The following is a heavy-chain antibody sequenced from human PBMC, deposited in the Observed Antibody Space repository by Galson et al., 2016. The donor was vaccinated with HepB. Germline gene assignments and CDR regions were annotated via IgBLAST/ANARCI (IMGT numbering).Heavy chain of an antibody. J-gene: IGHJ4*02. CDR3: GRLPGTRTSPIDY. V-gene: IGHV5-10-1*01. Sequence: QSGAEVKKPGESLKISCRGSGYIFRSYWITWVRQMPGKGLEYVGRVDPGDSDTNYNPSFEGHVSISADKSISTAYLQWTSLKASDSGMYYCGRLPGTRTSPIDYWGQVTLVTVSS. D-gene: IGHD1-1*01. CDR1: GYIFRSYW. CDR2: VDPGDSDT.